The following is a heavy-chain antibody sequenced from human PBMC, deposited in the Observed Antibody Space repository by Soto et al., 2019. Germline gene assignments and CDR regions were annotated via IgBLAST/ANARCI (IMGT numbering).Heavy chain of an antibody. J-gene: IGHJ6*02. CDR3: ARVRCFNGLCHTADYGMDV. Sequence: SVKVSCKASGDVFRSYGINWVRQAPGQGLEWMGGIIPISGTTNYAQKFQGRVAITADESTDTVYMELSRLRSEDTAVYFCARVRCFNGLCHTADYGMDVWGQGTTVTGSS. CDR1: GDVFRSYG. V-gene: IGHV1-69*13. CDR2: IIPISGTT. D-gene: IGHD2-8*01.